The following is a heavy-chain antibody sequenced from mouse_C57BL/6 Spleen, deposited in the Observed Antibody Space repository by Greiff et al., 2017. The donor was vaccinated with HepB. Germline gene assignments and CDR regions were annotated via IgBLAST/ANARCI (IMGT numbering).Heavy chain of an antibody. CDR2: ISNGGGST. CDR1: GFTFSDYY. D-gene: IGHD2-4*01. J-gene: IGHJ1*03. CDR3: ARQDYDYDLWYFDV. Sequence: EVMLVESGGGLVQPGGSLKLSCAASGFTFSDYYMYWVRQTPEKRLEWVAYISNGGGSTYYPDTVKGRFTISRDNAKNTLYLQMSRLKSEDTAMYYCARQDYDYDLWYFDVWGTGTTVTVSS. V-gene: IGHV5-12*01.